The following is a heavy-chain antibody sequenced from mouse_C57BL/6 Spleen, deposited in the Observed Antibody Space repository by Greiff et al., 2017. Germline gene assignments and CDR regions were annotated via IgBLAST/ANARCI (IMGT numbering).Heavy chain of an antibody. V-gene: IGHV1-64*01. CDR2: IHPNSGST. J-gene: IGHJ2*01. CDR1: GYTFTSYW. CDR3: ARFYYGPYFDY. D-gene: IGHD1-1*01. Sequence: QVQLQQPGAELVKPGASVKLSCKASGYTFTSYWMHWVKQRPGQGLEWIGMIHPNSGSTNYNEKFKSKATLTVDKSSSTAYMQLSSLTSEDSAVXYCARFYYGPYFDYWGQGTTLTVSS.